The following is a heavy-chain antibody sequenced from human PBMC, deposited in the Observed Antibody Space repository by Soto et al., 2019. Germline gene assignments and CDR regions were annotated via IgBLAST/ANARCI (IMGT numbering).Heavy chain of an antibody. CDR3: ARVGDHADFDY. V-gene: IGHV4-30-4*01. J-gene: IGHJ4*02. Sequence: QVQLQESGPGLVKPSQTPFLTCTVSGDSFSSSDYYWSWIRQPPGKGLEWIGSIYHSGSAHYNPSLKIRVTISVDTYKNQFSLKLSSVTAADTAVYFCARVGDHADFDYWGQGTLVTVSS. CDR2: IYHSGSA. D-gene: IGHD4-17*01. CDR1: GDSFSSSDYY.